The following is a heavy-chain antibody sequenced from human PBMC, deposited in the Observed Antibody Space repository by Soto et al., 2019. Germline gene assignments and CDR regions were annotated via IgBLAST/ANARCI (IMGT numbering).Heavy chain of an antibody. Sequence: QVQLVESGGGVVQPGRSLRLSCAASGFTFSSYAMHWVRQAPGKGLEWVAVISYDGSNKYYADSVKGRFTISRDNSKNTLYLQMNSLRAEDTAVYYCARDREYSYGSGSYGMDVWGQGTTVTVSS. D-gene: IGHD5-18*01. CDR2: ISYDGSNK. J-gene: IGHJ6*02. CDR1: GFTFSSYA. CDR3: ARDREYSYGSGSYGMDV. V-gene: IGHV3-30-3*01.